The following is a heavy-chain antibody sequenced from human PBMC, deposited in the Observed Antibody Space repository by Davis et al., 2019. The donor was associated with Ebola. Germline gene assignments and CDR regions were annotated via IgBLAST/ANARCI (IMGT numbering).Heavy chain of an antibody. V-gene: IGHV3-30*18. J-gene: IGHJ4*02. CDR2: ISSDGINK. CDR1: GFTFSSYG. CDR3: AKDERDGRCGGDCYLGYFDY. Sequence: GESLKISCAASGFTFSSYGMHWVRQAPGKGLAWVAVISSDGINKYYAESLKGRFTISRDNSKNTLYLQMNSVREEDTAVYYCAKDERDGRCGGDCYLGYFDYWGQGTLVTVSS. D-gene: IGHD2-21*02.